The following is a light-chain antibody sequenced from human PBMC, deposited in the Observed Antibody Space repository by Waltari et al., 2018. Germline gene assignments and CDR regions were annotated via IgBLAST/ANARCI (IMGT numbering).Light chain of an antibody. CDR3: HSRDVSGVGGT. CDR1: SLRIYH. Sequence: TQDPAVSVAVGRTVRITCQGDSLRIYHASWYQQRPGQAPKLLIYDQNARPSGVPDRFSGSISDNTASLTITGAQAEDEAYYYCHSRDVSGVGGTFGGGTKLTVL. V-gene: IGLV3-19*01. CDR2: DQN. J-gene: IGLJ2*01.